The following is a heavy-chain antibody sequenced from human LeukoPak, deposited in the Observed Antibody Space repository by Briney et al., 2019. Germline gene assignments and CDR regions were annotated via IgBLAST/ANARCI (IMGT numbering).Heavy chain of an antibody. J-gene: IGHJ4*02. Sequence: GGSLRLSCAASGLTFSSYWMHWVRQAPGKGLVWVSRINSDGSSTSYADSVKGRFTISRDNAKNTLYLQMNSLRAEDTAVYYCASSGSTVTLPFDYWGQGTLVTVSS. D-gene: IGHD4-17*01. CDR1: GLTFSSYW. CDR2: INSDGSST. CDR3: ASSGSTVTLPFDY. V-gene: IGHV3-74*01.